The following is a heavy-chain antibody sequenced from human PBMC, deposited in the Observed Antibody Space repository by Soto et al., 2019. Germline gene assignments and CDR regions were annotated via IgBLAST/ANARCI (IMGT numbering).Heavy chain of an antibody. V-gene: IGHV4-61*08. CDR1: GDSVSSDGYF. J-gene: IGHJ4*02. CDR3: ARIVVGVTIDY. Sequence: QVQLRESGPGLLKPSETLSLTCTVSGDSVSSDGYFWTWVRQPPGKGLEWIASTSYTGDPNSNPSLKSRVTISVDTSRNQFSLKVRSVSAADTAMYFCARIVVGVTIDYLGQGTLVTVAS. D-gene: IGHD1-26*01. CDR2: TSYTGDP.